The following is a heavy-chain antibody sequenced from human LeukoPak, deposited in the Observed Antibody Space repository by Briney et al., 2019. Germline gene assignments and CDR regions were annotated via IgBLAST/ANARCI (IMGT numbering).Heavy chain of an antibody. J-gene: IGHJ4*02. V-gene: IGHV1-69*01. CDR2: IIPIFGTA. D-gene: IGHD2-15*01. CDR1: GGTFSSYA. CDR3: ARIGCSGGSCLNYFDY. Sequence: ASVKVSCKASGGTFSSYAISWVRQAPGQGLEWMGRIIPIFGTANYAQKFQGRVTITADESTSTAYMELSSLRSEDTAVYYCARIGCSGGSCLNYFDYWGQGTLVTVSS.